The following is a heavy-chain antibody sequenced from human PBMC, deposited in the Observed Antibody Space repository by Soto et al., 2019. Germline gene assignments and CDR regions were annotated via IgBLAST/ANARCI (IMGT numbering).Heavy chain of an antibody. CDR1: GFTFSSYG. J-gene: IGHJ4*02. V-gene: IGHV3-30*03. CDR3: ASGAVGSGYHPMPFDY. D-gene: IGHD3-22*01. CDR2: ISYDGSNK. Sequence: PGGSLRLSCAASGFTFSSYGVHWVRQAPGKGLEWVAVISYDGSNKYYADSVKGRFTISRDNSKNTLYLQMNSLRAEDTAVYYCASGAVGSGYHPMPFDYWGQGTLVTVSS.